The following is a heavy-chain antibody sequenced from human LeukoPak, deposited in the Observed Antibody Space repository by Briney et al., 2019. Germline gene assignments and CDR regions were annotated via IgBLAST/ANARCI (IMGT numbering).Heavy chain of an antibody. CDR3: AKDTLGWGTTTFYYYYGMDV. CDR2: ISYDGSNK. Sequence: GGSLRLSCAASGFTFSSYGMHWVRQAPGKGLEWVAVISYDGSNKYYADSVKGRFTISRDNSKNTLYLQMNSLRAEDTAVYYCAKDTLGWGTTTFYYYYGMDVWGQGTTVTVSS. CDR1: GFTFSSYG. V-gene: IGHV3-30*18. J-gene: IGHJ6*02. D-gene: IGHD1-7*01.